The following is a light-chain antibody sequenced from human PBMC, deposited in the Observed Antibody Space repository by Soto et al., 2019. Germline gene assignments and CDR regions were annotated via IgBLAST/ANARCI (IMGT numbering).Light chain of an antibody. V-gene: IGKV4-1*01. CDR2: WAS. CDR1: QTILSTSNNKHY. Sequence: DIVMTQSPDSLAVSLGERVTISCKSSQTILSTSNNKHYLAWFRQKPGQPPKLLIYWASTRESGVPDRCSGSGSGTDFTLTITSLQAEDVAIYSCHQYYSVPPTFGQGTRLEIK. J-gene: IGKJ5*01. CDR3: HQYYSVPPT.